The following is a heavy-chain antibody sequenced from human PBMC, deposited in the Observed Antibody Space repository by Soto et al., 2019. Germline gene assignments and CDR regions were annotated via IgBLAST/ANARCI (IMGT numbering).Heavy chain of an antibody. D-gene: IGHD3-9*01. CDR1: GFTFSSYG. Sequence: GGSLRLSCAASGFTFSSYGMHWVRQAPGKGLEWVAVIWYDGSNKYYADSVKGRFTISRDNSKNTLYLQMNSLRAEDTAVYYCAREYYDILTGSAYYYYYGMDVWGQGTTVTVSS. J-gene: IGHJ6*02. CDR3: AREYYDILTGSAYYYYYGMDV. V-gene: IGHV3-33*01. CDR2: IWYDGSNK.